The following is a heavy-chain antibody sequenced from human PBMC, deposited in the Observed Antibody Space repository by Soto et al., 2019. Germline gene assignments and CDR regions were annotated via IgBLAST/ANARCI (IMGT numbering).Heavy chain of an antibody. CDR2: IIPIFGTA. V-gene: IGHV1-69*13. Sequence: SVKVSCKASGGTFSSYAISWVRQAPGQGLEWMGGIIPIFGTANYAQKFQGRVTITADESTSTAYMELSSLRSEDTAVYYCARGDSGYDDNFDYWGQGTLVTVSS. CDR3: ARGDSGYDDNFDY. CDR1: GGTFSSYA. D-gene: IGHD5-12*01. J-gene: IGHJ4*02.